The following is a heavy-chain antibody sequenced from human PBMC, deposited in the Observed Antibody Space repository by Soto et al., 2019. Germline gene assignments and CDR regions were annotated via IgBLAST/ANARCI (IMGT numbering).Heavy chain of an antibody. V-gene: IGHV3-7*04. J-gene: IGHJ4*02. CDR1: GFTFSSYW. CDR3: ARSSGWTGDY. Sequence: EVQLVESGGGLVQPGGSLRLSCVASGFTFSSYWMNWVRQVPGKGLEWVANIKQDGSEINYVDSVKGRFTISRDNAKNSLHPQMNSLRAEDSAVYYCARSSGWTGDYWGQGILVTVSS. D-gene: IGHD3-10*01. CDR2: IKQDGSEI.